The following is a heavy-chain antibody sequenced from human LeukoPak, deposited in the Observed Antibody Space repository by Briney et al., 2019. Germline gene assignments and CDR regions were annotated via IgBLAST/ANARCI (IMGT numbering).Heavy chain of an antibody. Sequence: GGSLRLSCAPSGFTFSNYGMHWVRQAPGKGLGWVSFIRFDGVNKYYAHSLKGRITISRDNSKNTLYLQKNSLRAEDTAVDYCAEIGITMNGGVWGKGTTVTISS. CDR1: GFTFSNYG. D-gene: IGHD3-10*02. CDR3: AEIGITMNGGV. V-gene: IGHV3-30*02. CDR2: IRFDGVNK. J-gene: IGHJ6*04.